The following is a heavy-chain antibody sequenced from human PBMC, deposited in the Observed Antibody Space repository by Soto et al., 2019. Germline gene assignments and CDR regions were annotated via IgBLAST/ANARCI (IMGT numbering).Heavy chain of an antibody. CDR1: GFTFSSYW. V-gene: IGHV3-7*01. D-gene: IGHD4-4*01. CDR3: ARDPGYSNYLHYFDY. CDR2: IKQDGSEK. Sequence: PGGSLRLSCAASGFTFSSYWMSWVRQAPGKGLEWVANIKQDGSEKYYVDSVKGRFTISRDNAKNSLYLQMNSLRAEDTAVYYSARDPGYSNYLHYFDYWGQGTLVTVSS. J-gene: IGHJ4*02.